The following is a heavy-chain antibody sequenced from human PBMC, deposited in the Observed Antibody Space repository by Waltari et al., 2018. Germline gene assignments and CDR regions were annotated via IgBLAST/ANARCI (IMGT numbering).Heavy chain of an antibody. J-gene: IGHJ4*02. CDR3: VRDSSGTY. CDR2: INSDGSST. Sequence: EVQLVESGGGLVQPGGSLRLSVAASGFTFSSHWMYWVRQTPGKGLVWVSGINSDGSSTSYADSVKGRVTISRDNAKNTLYLQMNSLRAEDTAVYYCVRDSSGTYWGQGTQVTVSS. V-gene: IGHV3-74*01. D-gene: IGHD3-22*01. CDR1: GFTFSSHW.